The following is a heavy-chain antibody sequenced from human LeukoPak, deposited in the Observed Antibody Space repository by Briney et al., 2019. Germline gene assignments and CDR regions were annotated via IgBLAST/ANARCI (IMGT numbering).Heavy chain of an antibody. Sequence: SETLSLTCSVSGGSVSSGSYYWSWIRQPPGKGLEWIGYSSYSGSTSYNPSLKSRVTIAVDTSKNQFSLRLRSVTAADTAVYYCAGGEQQLALDYWGQGTLVTVSS. CDR2: SSYSGST. D-gene: IGHD6-13*01. CDR1: GGSVSSGSYY. CDR3: AGGEQQLALDY. J-gene: IGHJ4*02. V-gene: IGHV4-61*01.